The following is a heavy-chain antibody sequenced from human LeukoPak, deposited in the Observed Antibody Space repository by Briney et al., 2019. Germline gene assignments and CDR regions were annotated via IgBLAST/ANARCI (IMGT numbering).Heavy chain of an antibody. Sequence: GGSLRLSCAASGFTFSSYGMHWVRQAPGKGLEWVAFIRYDGSNKYYADSVKGRFPFSRDNAKKSLYLKMNNLRAEDAKKSLYLKMHSLRAEDTAVYYCARDRYCSSTSCSSQGDYWGQGTLVTVSS. CDR1: GFTFSSYG. CDR3: LKMHSLRAEDTAVYYCARDRYCSSTSCSSQGDY. V-gene: IGHV3-30*02. J-gene: IGHJ4*02. D-gene: IGHD2-2*01. CDR2: IRYDGSNK.